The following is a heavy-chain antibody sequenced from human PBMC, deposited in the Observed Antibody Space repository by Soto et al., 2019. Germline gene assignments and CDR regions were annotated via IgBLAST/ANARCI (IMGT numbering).Heavy chain of an antibody. J-gene: IGHJ6*03. V-gene: IGHV1-18*01. CDR1: GYTFTSYG. D-gene: IGHD2-2*01. CDR2: ISAYNGNT. CDR3: ARGKYCSSTSCYAYYYYMDV. Sequence: QVQLVQSGAEVKKPGASVKVSCKASGYTFTSYGISWVRQAPGQGLEWMGWISAYNGNTNYAQKLQGRVTMTTDTSTSTAYMELRSLRSDDTAVYYCARGKYCSSTSCYAYYYYMDVWGKGNTVNVSS.